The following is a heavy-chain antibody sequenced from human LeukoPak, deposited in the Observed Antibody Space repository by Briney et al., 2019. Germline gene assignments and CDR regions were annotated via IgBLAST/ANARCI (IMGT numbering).Heavy chain of an antibody. J-gene: IGHJ5*02. CDR2: IYYSGST. D-gene: IGHD2-15*01. CDR3: ARDAGGSSDNWFDP. CDR1: GGSISSYY. V-gene: IGHV4-59*12. Sequence: SETLSLTCTVSGGSISSYYWSWIRQPPGKGLEWIGYIYYSGSTNYNPSLESRFTISLDTSKNQFSLKLNSVTAADTAVYYCARDAGGSSDNWFDPWGQGTLVTVSS.